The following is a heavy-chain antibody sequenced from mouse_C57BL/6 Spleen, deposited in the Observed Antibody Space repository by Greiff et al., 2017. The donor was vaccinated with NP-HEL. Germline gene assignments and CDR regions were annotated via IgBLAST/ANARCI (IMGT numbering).Heavy chain of an antibody. Sequence: QVQLQQPGAELVMPGASVKLSCKASGYTFTSYWMHWVKQRPGQGLEWIGEIDPSDSYTNYNQKFKGKSTLTVDKSSSTAYMQLSSLTSEDSAVYCGAKSDLFYWYIDVWGTGTPVTVSS. CDR3: AKSDLFYWYIDV. D-gene: IGHD1-1*01. V-gene: IGHV1-69*01. CDR1: GYTFTSYW. J-gene: IGHJ1*03. CDR2: IDPSDSYT.